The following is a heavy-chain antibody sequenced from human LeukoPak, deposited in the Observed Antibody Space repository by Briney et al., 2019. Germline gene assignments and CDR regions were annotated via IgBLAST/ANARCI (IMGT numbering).Heavy chain of an antibody. CDR1: GFTFSTYW. CDR2: IKEDGSEK. V-gene: IGHV3-7*03. D-gene: IGHD3-9*01. Sequence: GGSLRLSCAASGFTFSTYWMSWVRQAPGKGLEWVANIKEDGSEKYYVDSVKGRFTISRDNAKKSLYLQMNSLRADDTAVYYCAKVSESNYDILTGYYTPYYFDYWGQGTLVTVSS. CDR3: AKVSESNYDILTGYYTPYYFDY. J-gene: IGHJ4*02.